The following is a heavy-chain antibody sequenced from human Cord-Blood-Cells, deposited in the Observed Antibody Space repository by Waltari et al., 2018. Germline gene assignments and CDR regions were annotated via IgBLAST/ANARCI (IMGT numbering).Heavy chain of an antibody. D-gene: IGHD3-10*01. CDR1: GGSISSYY. J-gene: IGHJ4*02. CDR3: VGSALRLSFDY. CDR2: IYYSGST. Sequence: QVQLQESGPGLVKPSETLSLTCPVPGGSISSYYWSWIRQPPGKGLEWIGYIYYSGSTNYNPSLKSRVTISVDTSKNQFSLKLSSVTAADTAVYYCVGSALRLSFDYWGQGTLVIVSS. V-gene: IGHV4-59*08.